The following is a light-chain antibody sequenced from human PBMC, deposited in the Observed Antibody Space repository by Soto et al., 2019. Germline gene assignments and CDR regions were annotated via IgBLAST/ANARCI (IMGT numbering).Light chain of an antibody. Sequence: EIVLTQSPGTVSLSPGESATLSCRASQSVSSGYLAWYQQKPGQAPRLLIYAASNRATGIPDRFSGSGSGRDFTLTISRLEPEDFAVYYCQQYGRSPATFGQGTRLEIK. V-gene: IGKV3-20*01. CDR3: QQYGRSPAT. J-gene: IGKJ2*01. CDR2: AAS. CDR1: QSVSSGY.